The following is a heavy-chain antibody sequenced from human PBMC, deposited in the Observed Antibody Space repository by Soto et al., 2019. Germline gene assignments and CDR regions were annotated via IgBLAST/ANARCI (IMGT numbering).Heavy chain of an antibody. CDR2: IYHTGTT. CDR1: GASISSTYW. J-gene: IGHJ5*02. V-gene: IGHV4-4*02. Sequence: QLRESGPGLVKPSGTLSLTCFVSGASISSTYWWSWVRQTPGKRLEWIGRIYHTGTTSYNPSLKNRVTISWDKSNNQSSLRLTSMTAADTAVDYCATMPPRIVVVMTDLPTWGQGTLVTVSS. D-gene: IGHD2-15*01. CDR3: ATMPPRIVVVMTDLPT.